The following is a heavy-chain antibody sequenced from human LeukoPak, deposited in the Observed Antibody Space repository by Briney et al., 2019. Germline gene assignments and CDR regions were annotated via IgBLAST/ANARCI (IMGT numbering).Heavy chain of an antibody. D-gene: IGHD3-10*01. Sequence: GGSLRLSCAASGFTFSSYAMSWVRQAPGKGLKWVSAISGSGGSTYYADSVKGRFTISRDNSKNTLYLQMNSLRAEDTAVYYCAKESGYYGSGRYYFDYWGQGTLVTVSS. J-gene: IGHJ4*02. CDR2: ISGSGGST. CDR3: AKESGYYGSGRYYFDY. V-gene: IGHV3-23*01. CDR1: GFTFSSYA.